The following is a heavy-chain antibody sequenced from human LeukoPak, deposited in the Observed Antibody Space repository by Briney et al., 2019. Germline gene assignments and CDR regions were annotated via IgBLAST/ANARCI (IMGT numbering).Heavy chain of an antibody. J-gene: IGHJ4*02. D-gene: IGHD6-13*01. CDR3: AGSHSSTWYPDC. V-gene: IGHV6-1*01. CDR2: TYYRSKWYN. Sequence: SQTLSLTCAISGDSVSSNSATWNWLRTSPSRGLEWLGRTYYRSKWYNEYAASVKSRTTINPDTSKNQFSLHLNSVTPEDTAVYYCAGSHSSTWYPDCWGQGTLVTVSS. CDR1: GDSVSSNSAT.